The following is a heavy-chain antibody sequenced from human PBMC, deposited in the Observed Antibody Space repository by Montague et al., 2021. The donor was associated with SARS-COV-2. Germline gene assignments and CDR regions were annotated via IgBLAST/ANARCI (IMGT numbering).Heavy chain of an antibody. V-gene: IGHV6-1*01. D-gene: IGHD3-9*01. CDR3: ARDLKPPGDILTGYLPYYYYMDV. CDR2: TYYGSKWYN. J-gene: IGHJ6*03. Sequence: CAISGDSVSSNSAARNWIRQSPSRGLEWLGRTYYGSKWYNDYAVSVESRITINPDTSKNQFSLQLNSVTPEDTTVYYCARDLKPPGDILTGYLPYYYYMDVWGKGTTVTASS. CDR1: GDSVSSNSAA.